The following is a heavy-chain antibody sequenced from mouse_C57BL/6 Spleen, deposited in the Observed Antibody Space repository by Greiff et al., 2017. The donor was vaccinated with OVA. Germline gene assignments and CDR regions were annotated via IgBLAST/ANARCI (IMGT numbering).Heavy chain of an antibody. CDR3: TRREPARGDFDY. Sequence: VQRVESGAELVRPGASVTLSCKASGYTFTDYEMHWVKQTPVHGLEWIGAIDPETGGTAYNQKFKGKAILTADKSSSTAYMELRSLTSEDSAVYYCTRREPARGDFDYWGQGTTLTVSS. V-gene: IGHV1-15*01. J-gene: IGHJ2*01. CDR1: GYTFTDYE. CDR2: IDPETGGT.